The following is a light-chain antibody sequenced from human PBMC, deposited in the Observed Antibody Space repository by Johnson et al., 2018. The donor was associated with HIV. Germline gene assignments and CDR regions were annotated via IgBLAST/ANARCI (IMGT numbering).Light chain of an antibody. CDR3: GAWDSGLTAHFV. CDR2: DNN. CDR1: SSNIGNSY. Sequence: QSVLTQPPSVSAAPGQKVTISCSGSSSNIGNSYVSWYQQLPGTAPKLLIYDNNKRPSGIADRFSASKSGTSATLDITGLQTGDEADYYCGAWDSGLTAHFVFGSGTTITVL. V-gene: IGLV1-51*01. J-gene: IGLJ1*01.